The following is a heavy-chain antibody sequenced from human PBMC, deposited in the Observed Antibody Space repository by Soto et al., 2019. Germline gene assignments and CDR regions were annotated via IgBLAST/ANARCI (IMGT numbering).Heavy chain of an antibody. CDR1: GYSFTDYH. V-gene: IGHV1-2*04. CDR2: INPKSGGT. D-gene: IGHD2-8*01. J-gene: IGHJ6*02. CDR3: ARGDSKDCSNGVCSFFYNHDMDV. Sequence: VASVKVSCKASGYSFTDYHIHWVRQAPGQGLEWLGRINPKSGGTSTAQKFQGWVTMTTDTSISTASMELTRLTSDDTAIYYCARGDSKDCSNGVCSFFYNHDMDVWG.